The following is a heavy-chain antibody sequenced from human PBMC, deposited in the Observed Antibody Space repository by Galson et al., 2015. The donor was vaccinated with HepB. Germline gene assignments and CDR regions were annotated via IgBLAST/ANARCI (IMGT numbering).Heavy chain of an antibody. J-gene: IGHJ6*02. CDR1: GFTFSSYS. CDR2: ISSSSSTI. CDR3: ARDDLIGTDHYYGSGSYSQYYYYGMDV. D-gene: IGHD3-10*01. Sequence: SLRLSCAASGFTFSSYSMNWVRQAPGKGLEWVSYISSSSSTIYYADSVKGRFTISRGNAKNSLYLQMNSLRAEDTAVYYCARDDLIGTDHYYGSGSYSQYYYYGMDVWGQGTTVTVSS. V-gene: IGHV3-48*01.